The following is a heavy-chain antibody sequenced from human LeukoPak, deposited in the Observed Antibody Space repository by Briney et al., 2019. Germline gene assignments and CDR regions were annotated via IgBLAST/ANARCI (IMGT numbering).Heavy chain of an antibody. V-gene: IGHV3-21*01. D-gene: IGHD3-22*01. CDR3: ARGRYYYDSSGYFQVGYYYYYYCYMDV. Sequence: PGGSLRLSCAASGFTFSSYSMNWVRQAPGKGLEWVSSISSSSSYIYYADSVKGRFTISRDNAKNSLYQQMNSLRAEDTAVYYCARGRYYYDSSGYFQVGYYYYYYCYMDVWGKGTTVTVSS. CDR2: ISSSSSYI. CDR1: GFTFSSYS. J-gene: IGHJ6*03.